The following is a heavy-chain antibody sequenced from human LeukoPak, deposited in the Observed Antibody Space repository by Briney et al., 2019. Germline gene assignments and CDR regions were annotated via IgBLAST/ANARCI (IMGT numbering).Heavy chain of an antibody. CDR1: GFTFSSYS. D-gene: IGHD2-8*01. J-gene: IGHJ4*02. CDR3: ARGEMVYAAPLDY. CDR2: ISSSSNTI. Sequence: PGGSLRLSCAASGFTFSSYSMNWVRQAPGKGLEWVSYISSSSNTIYYADSVKGRFTISRDNAKNSLYLQMNSLRAEDTAVYYCARGEMVYAAPLDYWGQGTLVTVSS. V-gene: IGHV3-48*01.